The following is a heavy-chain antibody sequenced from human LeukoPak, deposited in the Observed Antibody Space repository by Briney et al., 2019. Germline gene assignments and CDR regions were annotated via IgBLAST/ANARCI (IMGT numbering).Heavy chain of an antibody. CDR2: FYYSGST. V-gene: IGHV4-59*11. Sequence: SETLSLTCSVSGGSMSSHYWSWIRQPPGKGLEWIGYFYYSGSTNYNPSLKSRVTISLDTSKNQFRLKLSSVTAADTAVYYCAKHLTNAYYDMIWFDPWGQGTLVTVSS. J-gene: IGHJ5*02. CDR3: AKHLTNAYYDMIWFDP. D-gene: IGHD3-16*01. CDR1: GGSMSSHY.